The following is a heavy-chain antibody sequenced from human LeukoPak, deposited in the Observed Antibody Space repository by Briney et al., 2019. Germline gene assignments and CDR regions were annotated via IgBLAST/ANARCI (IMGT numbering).Heavy chain of an antibody. J-gene: IGHJ4*02. CDR2: IYYSGSH. V-gene: IGHV4-31*03. CDR1: GGSISSDVYY. CDR3: ARGLDCSSTSCRGYYFDY. Sequence: SETLSLTCTVSGGSISSDVYYWSWIRQHPGKGLEWIRYIYYSGSHYYNPPLKSRATISEDTAKNQCSLKLSSVTAADTAVYYCARGLDCSSTSCRGYYFDYWGQGTLVTVSS. D-gene: IGHD2-2*01.